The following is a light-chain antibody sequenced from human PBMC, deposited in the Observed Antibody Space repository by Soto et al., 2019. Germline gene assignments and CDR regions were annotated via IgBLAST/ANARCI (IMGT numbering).Light chain of an antibody. J-gene: IGLJ2*01. Sequence: QAVVTQPPPVSGAPGQRVTISCTGSSSNIGAGYDVHWYQQLPGTAPKLLIYGNSNRPSGVPDRFSGSKSGTSASLAITGLQAEDEADYYCPSYDSSLSGWGVFGGGTKLTVL. V-gene: IGLV1-40*01. CDR2: GNS. CDR3: PSYDSSLSGWGV. CDR1: SSNIGAGYD.